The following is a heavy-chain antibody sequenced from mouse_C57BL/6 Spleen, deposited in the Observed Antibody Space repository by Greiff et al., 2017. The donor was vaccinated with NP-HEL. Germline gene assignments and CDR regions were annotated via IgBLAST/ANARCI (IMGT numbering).Heavy chain of an antibody. CDR1: GFSLTSYG. V-gene: IGHV2-2*01. CDR2: IWRGGST. Sequence: VKVVESGPGLVQPSQSLSITCTVSGFSLTSYGVHWVRQSPGKGLEWLGVIWRGGSTAYNAAFISSLSISKNNSKSQVFFKMNTQQADDTAIYYCAREYDGDYYAMDYWGQGTSVTVSS. D-gene: IGHD2-3*01. J-gene: IGHJ4*01. CDR3: AREYDGDYYAMDY.